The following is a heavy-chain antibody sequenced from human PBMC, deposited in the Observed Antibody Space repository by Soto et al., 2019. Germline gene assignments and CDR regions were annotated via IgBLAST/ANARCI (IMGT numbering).Heavy chain of an antibody. V-gene: IGHV1-18*01. J-gene: IGHJ4*02. CDR1: GYTFTSYG. CDR3: ARDSSLVGLSRCFDY. Sequence: ASVKVSCKASGYTFTSYGISWVRQAPGQGLEWMGWISAYNGNTNYAQKLQGRVTMTTDTSTSTAYMELRSLRSDDTAVYYCARDSSLVGLSRCFDYWGQGTLVTVS. CDR2: ISAYNGNT. D-gene: IGHD1-26*01.